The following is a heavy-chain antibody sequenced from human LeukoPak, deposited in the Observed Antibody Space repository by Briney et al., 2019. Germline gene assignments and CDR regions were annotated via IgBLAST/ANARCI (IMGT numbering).Heavy chain of an antibody. CDR3: ARAVPDILTGSGAFDI. Sequence: PGGSMRLSCAASGFTVSSNYMSWVRQATGKGLGLGSVIGTAGDPYYAGSVQGRFTISRENAKNSLYLQMNSLRAGDTAVYYCARAVPDILTGSGAFDIWGQGTMVTVSS. D-gene: IGHD3-9*01. CDR2: IGTAGDP. V-gene: IGHV3-13*05. CDR1: GFTVSSNY. J-gene: IGHJ3*02.